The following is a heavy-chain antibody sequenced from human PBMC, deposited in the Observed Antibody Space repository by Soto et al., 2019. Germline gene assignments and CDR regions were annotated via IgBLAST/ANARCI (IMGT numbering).Heavy chain of an antibody. V-gene: IGHV4-59*12. CDR2: IYHSGST. Sequence: PSETLSLTCTVSGGSISSYYWSWIRQPPGKGLEWNGYIYHSGSTYYNPSLKSRVTISVDRSKNQFSLKLSSVTAADTAVYYCARAHYGDYGYGMDVWGQGTTVTVSS. CDR1: GGSISSYY. D-gene: IGHD4-17*01. J-gene: IGHJ6*02. CDR3: ARAHYGDYGYGMDV.